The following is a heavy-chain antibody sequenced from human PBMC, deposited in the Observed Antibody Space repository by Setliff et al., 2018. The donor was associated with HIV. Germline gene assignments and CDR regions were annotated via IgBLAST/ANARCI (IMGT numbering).Heavy chain of an antibody. V-gene: IGHV3-11*01. CDR3: AKPPRPSSWPQYYFDY. D-gene: IGHD6-13*01. J-gene: IGHJ4*02. CDR1: GFSFSDYF. CDR2: ISGSGGVM. Sequence: PGGSLRLSCAVSGFSFSDYFMTWIRQAPGKGLEGVSYISGSGGVMAYADSVKGRFTISRDNSKNTLYLQMNSLRAEDTAVYYCAKPPRPSSWPQYYFDYWGQGTLVTVSS.